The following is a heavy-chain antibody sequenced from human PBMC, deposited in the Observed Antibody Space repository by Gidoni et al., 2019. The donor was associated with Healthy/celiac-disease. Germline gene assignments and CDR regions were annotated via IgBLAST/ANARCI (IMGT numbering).Heavy chain of an antibody. CDR3: ARDFPRRLRWFDP. J-gene: IGHJ5*02. CDR2: IKQDGSEK. CDR1: GFTFSSYW. D-gene: IGHD5-18*01. Sequence: EVQLVESGGGLVQPGGSLRLSCAASGFTFSSYWMSWVRQAPGKGLEWVANIKQDGSEKYYVDSVKGRFTISRDNAKNSLYLQMNSLRAEDTAVYYCARDFPRRLRWFDPWGQGTLVTVSS. V-gene: IGHV3-7*03.